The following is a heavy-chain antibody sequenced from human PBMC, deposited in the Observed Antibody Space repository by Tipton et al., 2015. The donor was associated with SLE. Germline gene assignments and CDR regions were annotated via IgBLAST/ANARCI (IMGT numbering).Heavy chain of an antibody. D-gene: IGHD2-15*01. CDR2: IYPGDSDT. CDR3: ARHYREDCSGGSCGDAFDI. J-gene: IGHJ3*02. Sequence: QLVQSGAEVTKPGESLKISCKGSGYSFTSYWIGWVRRMPGKGLEWMGIIYPGDSDTRYSPSFQGQVTISADKSISTAYLQWSSLKASDTAMYYFARHYREDCSGGSCGDAFDIWGQGTMVTVSS. CDR1: GYSFTSYW. V-gene: IGHV5-51*01.